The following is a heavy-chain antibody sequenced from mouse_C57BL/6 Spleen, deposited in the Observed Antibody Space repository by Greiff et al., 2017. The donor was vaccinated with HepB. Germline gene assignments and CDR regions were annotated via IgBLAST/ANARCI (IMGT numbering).Heavy chain of an antibody. CDR1: GYTFTSCW. CDR2: INPSSGYT. V-gene: IGHV1-7*01. Sequence: QVQLQQSGAELAKPGASVKLSCKASGYTFTSCWMHWVKQRPGQGLEWIGYINPSSGYTKYNQKFKDKATLTADKSSSTAYMQLSSLTYEDSAVYDSARKRGTITSVVEPLAIDYWGQGTSVTVSS. CDR3: ARKRGTITSVVEPLAIDY. D-gene: IGHD1-1*01. J-gene: IGHJ4*01.